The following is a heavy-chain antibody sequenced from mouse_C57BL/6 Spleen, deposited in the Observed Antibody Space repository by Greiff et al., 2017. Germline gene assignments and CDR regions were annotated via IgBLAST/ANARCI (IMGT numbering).Heavy chain of an antibody. V-gene: IGHV1-15*01. Sequence: QVQLKESGAELVRPGASVTLSCKASGYTFTDYEMHWVKQTPVHGLEWIGAIDPETGGTAYNQKFKGKAILTADKSSSTAYMELRSLTSEDSAVYYCTRWITTVVDYYAMDYWGQGTSVTVSS. CDR3: TRWITTVVDYYAMDY. CDR2: IDPETGGT. J-gene: IGHJ4*01. D-gene: IGHD1-1*01. CDR1: GYTFTDYE.